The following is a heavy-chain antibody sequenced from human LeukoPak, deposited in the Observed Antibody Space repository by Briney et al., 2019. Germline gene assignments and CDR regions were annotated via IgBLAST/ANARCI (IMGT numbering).Heavy chain of an antibody. V-gene: IGHV1-2*02. CDR3: ARSIAAAVTDAFDI. Sequence: ASVKVSCKASGYTFTGYYMHWVRQAPGQGLEGMGWINPNSGGTNYAQKFQGRVTMTRDTSISTAYMELSRLRSDDTAVYYCARSIAAAVTDAFDIWGQGTMVTVSS. J-gene: IGHJ3*02. CDR2: INPNSGGT. CDR1: GYTFTGYY. D-gene: IGHD6-13*01.